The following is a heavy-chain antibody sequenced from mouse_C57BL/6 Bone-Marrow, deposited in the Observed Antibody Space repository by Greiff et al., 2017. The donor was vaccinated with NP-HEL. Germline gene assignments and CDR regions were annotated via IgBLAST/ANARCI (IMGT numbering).Heavy chain of an antibody. CDR3: ARKSSGYAY. Sequence: EVKLMESGGGLVKPGGSLKLSCAASGFTFSSYAMSWVRQTPEKRLEWVATISDGGSYTYYPDNVKGRFTISRDNAKNNLYLQMSHLKSEDTAMYYCARKSSGYAYWGQGTLVTVSA. V-gene: IGHV5-4*03. CDR2: ISDGGSYT. J-gene: IGHJ3*01. D-gene: IGHD3-2*02. CDR1: GFTFSSYA.